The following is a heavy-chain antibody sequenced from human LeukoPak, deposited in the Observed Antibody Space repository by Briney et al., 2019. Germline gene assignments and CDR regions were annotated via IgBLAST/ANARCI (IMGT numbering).Heavy chain of an antibody. CDR2: IGGGRSNT. J-gene: IGHJ6*02. CDR1: GFTFSSYA. Sequence: GGSLRLSCAASGFTFSSYAMSWVRQAPGKGLEWVSAIGGGRSNTYYADSVKGRFTISRDNSKNTLYLQMNSLRAEDTAAYYCAKSEGYYFYYGMDVWGRGTTVTVSS. CDR3: AKSEGYYFYYGMDV. V-gene: IGHV3-23*01.